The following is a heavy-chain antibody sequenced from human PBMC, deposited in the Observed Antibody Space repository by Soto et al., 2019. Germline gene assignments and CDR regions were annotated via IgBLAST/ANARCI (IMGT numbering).Heavy chain of an antibody. D-gene: IGHD4-17*01. V-gene: IGHV3-11*01. CDR1: GFTFSDYY. J-gene: IGHJ4*02. Sequence: VGSLRLSCAASGFTFSDYYIHWIRRAPGKGLEWISYISGNGEIIQYAASARGRFTISRDNAENSVYLEMDSLRAEDTALYYCARDVDADFRTDFDYWGRGTLVNVSS. CDR3: ARDVDADFRTDFDY. CDR2: ISGNGEII.